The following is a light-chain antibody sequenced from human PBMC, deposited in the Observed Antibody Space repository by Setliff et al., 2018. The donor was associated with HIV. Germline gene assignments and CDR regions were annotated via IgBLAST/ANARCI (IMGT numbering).Light chain of an antibody. CDR3: CSYARSTTLL. J-gene: IGLJ2*01. CDR1: SSDVGSYNL. Sequence: QSVLTQPASVSGSPGQSITISCTGTSSDVGSYNLVSWYQQHPGKAPKLMVSEVSKRPSGVSNRFSGSKSGNTASLTISGLQAEDEADYYCCSYARSTTLLFGGGTK. V-gene: IGLV2-23*01. CDR2: EVS.